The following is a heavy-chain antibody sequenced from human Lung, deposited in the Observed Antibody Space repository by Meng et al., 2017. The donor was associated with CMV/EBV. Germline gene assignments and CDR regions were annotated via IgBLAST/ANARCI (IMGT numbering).Heavy chain of an antibody. D-gene: IGHD3-10*01. CDR1: GFTFSSSY. V-gene: IGHV3-7*01. Sequence: GGSLRLSCVASGFTFSSSYMSWVRQAPGKGLEWVANIKYDGSDKGYVGSVEGRFTISRDNAKNSVYLQMSTLRVEDTAVYYCARDPHFGALDYWGQGTLVTVSS. CDR2: IKYDGSDK. CDR3: ARDPHFGALDY. J-gene: IGHJ4*02.